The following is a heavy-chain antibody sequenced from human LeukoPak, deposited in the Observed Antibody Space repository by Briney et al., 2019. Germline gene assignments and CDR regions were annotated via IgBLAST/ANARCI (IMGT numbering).Heavy chain of an antibody. CDR1: GYTFSGNY. CDR3: ARSTDYYDTNGYYFPFDL. J-gene: IGHJ4*02. V-gene: IGHV1-2*02. D-gene: IGHD3-22*01. CDR2: VIPNIGAT. Sequence: ASVKVSCKASGYTFSGNYIHWLRQAPGQGLEWMGRVIPNIGATKYAQRFQGRVTMTRDTSISTAYMELRSLESDDTAVYFCARSTDYYDTNGYYFPFDLWGQGTLITVSS.